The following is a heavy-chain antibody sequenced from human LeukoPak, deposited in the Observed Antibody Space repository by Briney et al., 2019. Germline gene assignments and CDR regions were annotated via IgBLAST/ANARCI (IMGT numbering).Heavy chain of an antibody. D-gene: IGHD5-18*01. J-gene: IGHJ4*02. CDR1: GFTFSIYW. CDR2: INADGSST. V-gene: IGHV3-74*01. Sequence: GGSLRLSCSASGFTFSIYWMHWVRQAPGKGLVWVSRINADGSSTNYADSVKGRFTISRDNAKNTLYLQMNSLRAEDTAVYYWLGRKDTSMDYWGQGTLVTVSS. CDR3: LGRKDTSMDY.